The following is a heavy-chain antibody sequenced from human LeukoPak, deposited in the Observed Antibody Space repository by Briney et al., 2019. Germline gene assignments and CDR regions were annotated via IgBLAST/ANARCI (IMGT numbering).Heavy chain of an antibody. CDR3: AREGLDCSGGSCYSGGGWFDP. CDR1: GGSIRSYY. V-gene: IGHV4-59*01. Sequence: SETLSLTCTVSGGSIRSYYWSWMREPPGKGLEWIGYIYYSGSTNYNPSLKSRVTISVDTSKNQFSLKLSSVTAADTAVYYCAREGLDCSGGSCYSGGGWFDPWGQGTLVTVSS. D-gene: IGHD2-15*01. J-gene: IGHJ5*02. CDR2: IYYSGST.